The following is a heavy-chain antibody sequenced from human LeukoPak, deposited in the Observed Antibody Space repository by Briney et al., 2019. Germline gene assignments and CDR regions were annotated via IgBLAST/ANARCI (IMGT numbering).Heavy chain of an antibody. CDR1: GYSFTTYW. Sequence: GESLIISCKASGYSFTTYWIGWVRQMPGKGLEWMGIIYPGDSDARYNPSFQGQVTISVDTSITTAHLQWSSLKASDTAIYYCAISLGLSDTYWDFWGQGTLVTVTS. J-gene: IGHJ4*02. CDR3: AISLGLSDTYWDF. CDR2: IYPGDSDA. D-gene: IGHD2-8*02. V-gene: IGHV5-51*01.